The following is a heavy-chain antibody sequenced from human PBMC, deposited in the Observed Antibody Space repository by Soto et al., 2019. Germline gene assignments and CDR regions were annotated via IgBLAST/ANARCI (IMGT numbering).Heavy chain of an antibody. CDR2: IYPGDSDI. D-gene: IGHD5-18*01. CDR1: GYSFSNYW. V-gene: IGHV5-51*01. CDR3: ARHFSSVQGADGYMDV. Sequence: PGESLKISCNASGYSFSNYWIGWGRQMPWKGLEWMGIIYPGDSDIKYSPSFQGLVTISADKSSNTAYLRWSGLEASDTAMYYCARHFSSVQGADGYMDVWGQGTTVTVS. J-gene: IGHJ6*02.